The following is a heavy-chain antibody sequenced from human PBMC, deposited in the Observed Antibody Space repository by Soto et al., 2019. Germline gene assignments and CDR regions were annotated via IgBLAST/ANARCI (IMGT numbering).Heavy chain of an antibody. D-gene: IGHD6-19*01. J-gene: IGHJ6*02. Sequence: GGSLRLSCAASGFTFSSYAMSWLRQAPGKGLEWVSAISGSGGSTYYADSVKGRFTISRDNSKNTLYLQMNSLRAEDTAVYYCAKGLESVSSGWYPDYYYYGMDVWGQGTTVTVSS. CDR3: AKGLESVSSGWYPDYYYYGMDV. CDR2: ISGSGGST. V-gene: IGHV3-23*01. CDR1: GFTFSSYA.